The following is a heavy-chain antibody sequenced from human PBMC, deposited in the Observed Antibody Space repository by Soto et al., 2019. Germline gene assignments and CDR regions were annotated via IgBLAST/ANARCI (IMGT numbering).Heavy chain of an antibody. D-gene: IGHD3-22*01. CDR2: IRSKAYGGTT. Sequence: PGGSLRLSCTASGFTFGDYAMNWFRQAPGKGLEWVGFIRSKAYGGTTEYAASVKGRSTISRDDSKSIAYLQMNSLKTEDTAVYYCAKVRADYYDGSGPNYWGQGTLVTVSS. V-gene: IGHV3-49*03. J-gene: IGHJ4*02. CDR1: GFTFGDYA. CDR3: AKVRADYYDGSGPNY.